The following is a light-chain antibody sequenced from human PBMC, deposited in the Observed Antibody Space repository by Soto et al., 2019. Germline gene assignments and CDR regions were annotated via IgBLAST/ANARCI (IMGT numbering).Light chain of an antibody. CDR2: EVS. CDR1: SSDVGGYNF. J-gene: IGLJ1*01. V-gene: IGLV2-14*01. CDR3: YSYRGYYTRV. Sequence: QSVLTQPASVSGSPGQSITISCTGTSSDVGGYNFVSWYQQHPGRAPKLLIYEVSRRPSGVSNRFSGSKSGDTASLTISGLRAEDEADYYCYSYRGYYTRVFGTGTKVTVL.